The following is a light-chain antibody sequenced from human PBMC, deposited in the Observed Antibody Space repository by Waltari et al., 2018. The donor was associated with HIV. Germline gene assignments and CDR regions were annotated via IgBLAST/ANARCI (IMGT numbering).Light chain of an antibody. J-gene: IGLJ1*01. CDR3: CSYAGTYTYV. V-gene: IGLV2-11*01. CDR1: HRDVGDYNS. CDR2: DVS. Sequence: QSALTQPRSVSGSPGQSVTISCTGTHRDVGDYNSVSWYQQHPGKAPKLMIYDVSKWPSGVPDRFSGSKSGNTASLTISGLQAEDEADYYCCSYAGTYTYVFGTGTKVTVL.